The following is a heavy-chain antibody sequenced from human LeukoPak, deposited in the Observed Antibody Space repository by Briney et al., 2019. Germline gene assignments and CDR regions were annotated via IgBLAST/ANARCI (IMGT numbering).Heavy chain of an antibody. CDR2: ISGSGGST. J-gene: IGHJ4*02. Sequence: GGSLRLSCAASGFTFSSYWMHWVRQAPGKGLEWVSAISGSGGSTYYADSVKGRFTISRDNSKNTLYLQMNSLRAEDTAVYYCAKFPTYSSSWAGDYWGQGTLVTVSS. D-gene: IGHD6-13*01. V-gene: IGHV3-23*01. CDR3: AKFPTYSSSWAGDY. CDR1: GFTFSSYW.